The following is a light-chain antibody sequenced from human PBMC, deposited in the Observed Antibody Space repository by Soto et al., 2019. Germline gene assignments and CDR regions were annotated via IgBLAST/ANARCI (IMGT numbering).Light chain of an antibody. V-gene: IGLV3-21*02. CDR3: QVWDSSSDRYE. J-gene: IGLJ1*01. CDR2: DDS. Sequence: SSELTQRPSASVAPGQTARITCGGNNIGSKSVNWYQQKPGQAPALVVYDDSDRPSVIPERFSGTNSGNPATLTISRVEAGDETDYFCQVWDSSSDRYEFGTGTKVTVL. CDR1: NIGSKS.